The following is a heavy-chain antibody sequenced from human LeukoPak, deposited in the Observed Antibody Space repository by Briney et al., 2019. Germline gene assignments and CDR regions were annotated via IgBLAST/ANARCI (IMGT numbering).Heavy chain of an antibody. V-gene: IGHV4-30-2*01. CDR2: IYHSGST. J-gene: IGHJ5*02. CDR3: AREGGYGGNSGWFDP. Sequence: PSETLSLTCAVSGGSISSGGYSWSWIRQPPGKGLEWIGYIYHSGSTYYNPSLKSRVTISVDRSKNQFSLKLSSVTAADTAVYYCAREGGYGGNSGWFDPWGQGTLVTVSS. D-gene: IGHD4-23*01. CDR1: GGSISSGGYS.